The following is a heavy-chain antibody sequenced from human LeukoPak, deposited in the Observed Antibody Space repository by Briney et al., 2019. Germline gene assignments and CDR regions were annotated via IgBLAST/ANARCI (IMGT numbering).Heavy chain of an antibody. Sequence: GGSLRLSCAASGFTFSSYSMNWVRQAPGKGLEWVSSISSSSSYIYYADSVKGRFTISRDNAKNSLYLQMNSLRAEDTAVYYCARGIRGSSGPYYYYYGMDVWGQGTTVTVSS. CDR1: GFTFSSYS. CDR3: ARGIRGSSGPYYYYYGMDV. D-gene: IGHD3-22*01. V-gene: IGHV3-21*01. J-gene: IGHJ6*02. CDR2: ISSSSSYI.